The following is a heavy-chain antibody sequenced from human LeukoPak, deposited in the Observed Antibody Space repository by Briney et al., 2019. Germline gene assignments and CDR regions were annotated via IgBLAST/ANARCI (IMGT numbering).Heavy chain of an antibody. CDR2: IHYSARI. V-gene: IGHV4-38-2*02. CDR3: ARGMRRGYFDY. J-gene: IGHJ4*02. D-gene: IGHD3-16*01. Sequence: PSETLSLTCTVSGYSISSGYYWGWIRQPPGKGLEWIGSIHYSARIYYNPSLKSRLTISPDTSKNQFSLKLTSVTAADTAVYYCARGMRRGYFDYWGQGTLVTVSS. CDR1: GYSISSGYY.